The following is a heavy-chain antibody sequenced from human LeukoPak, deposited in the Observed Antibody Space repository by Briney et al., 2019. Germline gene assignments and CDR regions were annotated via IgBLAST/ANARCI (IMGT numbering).Heavy chain of an antibody. Sequence: GGSLRLSCAASGFTFSSHAMHWVRQAPGKGLEWVAVIWYDGSNKYYADSVKGRFTISRDNSKNTLYLQMNSLRAEDTAVYYCCSSSALGTQNWGQGTLVTVSS. J-gene: IGHJ4*02. V-gene: IGHV3-33*08. CDR2: IWYDGSNK. CDR3: CSSSALGTQN. D-gene: IGHD6-6*01. CDR1: GFTFSSHA.